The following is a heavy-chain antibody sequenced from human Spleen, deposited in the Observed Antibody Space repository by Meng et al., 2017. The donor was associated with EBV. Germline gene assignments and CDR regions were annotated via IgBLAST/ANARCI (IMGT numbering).Heavy chain of an antibody. J-gene: IGHJ4*02. CDR1: GGSISSDDYY. Sequence: GQLQESGPGLVEPSPAPSLTCAVSGGSISSDDYYWSWIRQPPGKGLEWIGYIHYSGRTYHNPSLKSRVTISVDTSKNQFSLKLGSVTAADTAVYYCARDQGAFYDSSGWSFNYWGQGTLVTVSS. D-gene: IGHD3-22*01. CDR2: IHYSGRT. CDR3: ARDQGAFYDSSGWSFNY. V-gene: IGHV4-30-4*01.